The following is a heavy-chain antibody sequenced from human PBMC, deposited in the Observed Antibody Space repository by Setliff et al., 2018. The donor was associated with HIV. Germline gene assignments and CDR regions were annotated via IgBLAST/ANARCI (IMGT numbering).Heavy chain of an antibody. D-gene: IGHD4-17*01. CDR2: INPNSGGT. J-gene: IGHJ5*02. CDR1: GYTFTGYY. CDR3: ARDGDYGEYGA. Sequence: RASVKVSCKASGYTFTGYYMHWVRQAPGQGLEWMGWINPNSGGTDYAPKFQGRVTMTRDTSISTAYMELSRLRSDDTAVYYCARDGDYGEYGAWGQGTLVTVSS. V-gene: IGHV1-2*02.